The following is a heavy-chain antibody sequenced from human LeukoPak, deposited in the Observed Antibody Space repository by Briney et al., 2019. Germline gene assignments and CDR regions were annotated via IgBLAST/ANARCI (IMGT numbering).Heavy chain of an antibody. CDR2: ISAYNGNT. D-gene: IGHD3-3*01. V-gene: IGHV1-18*01. CDR3: ARDPLNTYYDHDAFDI. J-gene: IGHJ3*02. CDR1: GYTFTSYG. Sequence: GASVKVSCKASGYTFTSYGISWVRQAPGQGLEWMGWISAYNGNTNYAQKLQGRVTMTTDTSTSTAYMELRSLRSDDTAVYYCARDPLNTYYDHDAFDIWGQGTMVIVSS.